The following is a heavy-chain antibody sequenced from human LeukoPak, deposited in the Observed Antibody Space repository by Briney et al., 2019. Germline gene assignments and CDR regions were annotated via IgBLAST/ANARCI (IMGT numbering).Heavy chain of an antibody. CDR3: GTVFDH. J-gene: IGHJ4*02. CDR2: IDIDGTGT. V-gene: IGHV3-74*01. CDR1: GFTFTNYW. Sequence: GGSLRLSCAASGFTFTNYWMHWVRQAPGMGLVWVSRIDIDGTGTSYADSVKGRFTISRDNAKNTVSLQMNSLKAEDTAVYYCGTVFDHWGPGILVTVSS.